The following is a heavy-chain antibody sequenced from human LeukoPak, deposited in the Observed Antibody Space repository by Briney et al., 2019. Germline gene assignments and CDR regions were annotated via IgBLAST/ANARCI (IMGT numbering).Heavy chain of an antibody. J-gene: IGHJ4*02. CDR3: ATDLISYGSGSYSGICSGY. CDR1: GYTLTELS. V-gene: IGHV1-24*01. CDR2: FDPEDGET. D-gene: IGHD3-10*01. Sequence: GASVKVSCKVSGYTLTELSMHWVRQALGKGLEWMGGFDPEDGETIYAQKFQGRVTMTEDTSTDTAYMELSSLRSEDTAVYYCATDLISYGSGSYSGICSGYWGQGTLVTVSS.